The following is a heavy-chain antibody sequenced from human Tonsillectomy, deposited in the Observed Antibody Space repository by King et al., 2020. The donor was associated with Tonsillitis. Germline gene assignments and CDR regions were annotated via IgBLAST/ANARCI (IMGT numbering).Heavy chain of an antibody. V-gene: IGHV7-4-1*02. J-gene: IGHJ4*02. CDR3: VRDDWGSDY. Sequence: QLVQSASELKKPGASVTVSCKASGYSFTNYAMNWVRQAPGQGLEWMGWINTNNGNTGNPTYAQGFTGRFVLSLDTSASTAYLQISSLKTEDTAVYYCVRDDWGSDYWGQGTLVTVSS. CDR1: GYSFTNYA. CDR2: INTNNGNTGNP. D-gene: IGHD7-27*01.